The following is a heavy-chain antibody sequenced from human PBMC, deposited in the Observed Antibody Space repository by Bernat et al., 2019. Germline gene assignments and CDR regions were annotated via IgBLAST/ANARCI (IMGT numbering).Heavy chain of an antibody. J-gene: IGHJ4*02. Sequence: VQLVESGGGLVQPGGSLKLSCAASGFTFSSYGMHWVRQAPGKGLEWVAVIWYDGSNKYYADSVKGRFTISRDNSKNTLYLQMNSLRAEDTAVYYCARQRTGYYYFDYWGQGTLVTVSS. CDR3: ARQRTGYYYFDY. V-gene: IGHV3-33*08. D-gene: IGHD3/OR15-3a*01. CDR2: IWYDGSNK. CDR1: GFTFSSYG.